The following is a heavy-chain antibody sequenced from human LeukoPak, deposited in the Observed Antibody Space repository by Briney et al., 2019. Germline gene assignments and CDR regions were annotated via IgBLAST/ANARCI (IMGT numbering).Heavy chain of an antibody. Sequence: PSETLSLTCTVSGGSISSGSYYWSWIRQPAGKGLEWIGRIYTSGSTNYNPSLKSRVTISVDTSKNQFSLKLSSVTAADTAVYYCATGYSSSWYPSGMDVWGQGTTVTVSS. CDR3: ATGYSSSWYPSGMDV. CDR1: GGSISSGSYY. CDR2: IYTSGST. V-gene: IGHV4-61*02. J-gene: IGHJ6*02. D-gene: IGHD6-13*01.